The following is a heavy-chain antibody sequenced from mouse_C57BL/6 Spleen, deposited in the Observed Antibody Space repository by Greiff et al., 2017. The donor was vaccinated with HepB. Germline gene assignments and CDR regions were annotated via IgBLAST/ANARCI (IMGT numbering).Heavy chain of an antibody. CDR2: ISSGSSTI. V-gene: IGHV5-17*01. CDR1: GFTFSDYG. Sequence: EVQLVESGGGLVKPGGSLKLSCAASGFTFSDYGMHWVRQAPEKGLEWVAYISSGSSTIYYADTVKGRFTISRDNAKNTLFLQLSRLRSEDTAMYYCAREGRLYWYFDVWGKGTTVTVSS. CDR3: AREGRLYWYFDV. J-gene: IGHJ1*03.